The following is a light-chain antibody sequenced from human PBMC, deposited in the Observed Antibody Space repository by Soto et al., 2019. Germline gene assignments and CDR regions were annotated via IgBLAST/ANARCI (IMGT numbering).Light chain of an antibody. CDR3: QQYDDLPIT. V-gene: IGKV1-5*01. CDR1: QSISSW. CDR2: DVS. Sequence: DIQITQAPSTLSASVGDRVTIPFRASQSISSWLAWYQQKPGKAPKLLIYDVSKLETGVPSRFSGSGSGTDFTLTISSLQPEDIATYFCQQYDDLPITFGQGTRLEI. J-gene: IGKJ5*01.